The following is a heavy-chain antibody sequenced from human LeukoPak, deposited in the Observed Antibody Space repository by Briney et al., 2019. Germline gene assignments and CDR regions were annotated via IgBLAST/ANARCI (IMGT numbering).Heavy chain of an antibody. J-gene: IGHJ6*03. Sequence: GGSLRLSCAASGFIFSSYAMSWVRQAPGKGLEWVSAISGSGGSTYYADSVKGRFTISRDNSKNTLYLQMNSLRAEDTAVYYCAKSKQQLVRVDYYYYMDVWGKGTTVTVSS. CDR2: ISGSGGST. V-gene: IGHV3-23*01. CDR1: GFIFSSYA. D-gene: IGHD6-13*01. CDR3: AKSKQQLVRVDYYYYMDV.